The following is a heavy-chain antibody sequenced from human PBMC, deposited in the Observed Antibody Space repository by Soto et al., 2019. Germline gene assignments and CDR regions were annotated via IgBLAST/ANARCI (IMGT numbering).Heavy chain of an antibody. CDR2: INPSGGST. Sequence: ASLKVSCKASGYTFTSYYMHWVRQAPGQGLEWMGIINPSGGSTSYAQKFQGRVTMTRDTSTSTVYMELSSLRSEDTAVYYCARDAVRVVPAAISTYYYYGMDVWGQGTTVTVSS. CDR1: GYTFTSYY. V-gene: IGHV1-46*01. CDR3: ARDAVRVVPAAISTYYYYGMDV. D-gene: IGHD2-2*01. J-gene: IGHJ6*01.